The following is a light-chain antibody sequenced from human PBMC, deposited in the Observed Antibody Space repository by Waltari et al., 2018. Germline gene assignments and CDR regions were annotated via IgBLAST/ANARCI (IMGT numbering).Light chain of an antibody. CDR3: SSYTTSSTLG. CDR2: DVS. CDR1: SSDVGGYNS. V-gene: IGLV2-14*03. J-gene: IGLJ2*01. Sequence: QSALTQPASVSGSPGQSITISCTGSSSDVGGYNSVSWYQQYPGKAPKLMIYDVSKRPSGVANRFSASKSGNTASLTISGLQAEDEADYYCSSYTTSSTLGFGGGTKLTVL.